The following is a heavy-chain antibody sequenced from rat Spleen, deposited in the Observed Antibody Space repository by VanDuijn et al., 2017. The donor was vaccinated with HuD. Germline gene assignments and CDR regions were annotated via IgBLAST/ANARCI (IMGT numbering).Heavy chain of an antibody. CDR3: ARSVFDY. J-gene: IGHJ2*01. V-gene: IGHV5-25*01. CDR1: GFTLSDYY. CDR2: ISPSGGST. Sequence: EVQLVESGGGLVQPGRSLKLSCAASGFTLSDYYMAWVRQAPTKGLEWVATISPSGGSTYYRDSVKGRFTISRDNAKSTLYLQMDSLRSEDTATYYCARSVFDYWSQGVMVTVSS.